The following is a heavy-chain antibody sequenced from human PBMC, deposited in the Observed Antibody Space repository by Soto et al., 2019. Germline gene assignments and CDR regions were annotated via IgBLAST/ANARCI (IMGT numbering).Heavy chain of an antibody. Sequence: SETLSLTCAVYGGSFSGYYWSWIRQPPGKGLEWIGEINHSGSTNYNPSLKSRVTISVDTSKNQFSLKLSSVTAADTAVYYCARLGYCSGGSCYSLDYWGQGTLVTVSS. J-gene: IGHJ4*02. CDR1: GGSFSGYY. D-gene: IGHD2-15*01. V-gene: IGHV4-34*01. CDR3: ARLGYCSGGSCYSLDY. CDR2: INHSGST.